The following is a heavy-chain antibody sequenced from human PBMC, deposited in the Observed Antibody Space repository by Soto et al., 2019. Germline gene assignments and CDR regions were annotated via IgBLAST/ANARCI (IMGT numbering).Heavy chain of an antibody. D-gene: IGHD3-3*01. J-gene: IGHJ4*02. Sequence: QVLLVQSGAEVKKPGSSVKISCKASGGSFGNSAINWVRQTPGQGLEWLGGFIPVYRTLNYAQKFQGRVTITAAESTGTAYMTLSSLASNDTAVYYCATGVIWIGYFTVDSWGQGTRVTVSS. CDR3: ATGVIWIGYFTVDS. CDR2: FIPVYRTL. CDR1: GGSFGNSA. V-gene: IGHV1-69*01.